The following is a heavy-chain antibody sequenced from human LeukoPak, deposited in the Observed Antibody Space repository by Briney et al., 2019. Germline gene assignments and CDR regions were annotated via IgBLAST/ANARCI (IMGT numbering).Heavy chain of an antibody. D-gene: IGHD2-2*01. J-gene: IGHJ5*02. V-gene: IGHV1-18*01. CDR1: GYTFTSYG. CDR3: TRDCSSTSCYDYP. CDR2: ISAYNGDT. Sequence: ASVKVSCKASGYTFTSYGISWVRQAPGQGLEWMGWISAYNGDTNYAQNFQGRVAMTTDTSTSTAFMELRSLRSDGTAVYFCTRDCSSTSCYDYPWGQGTLVTVSS.